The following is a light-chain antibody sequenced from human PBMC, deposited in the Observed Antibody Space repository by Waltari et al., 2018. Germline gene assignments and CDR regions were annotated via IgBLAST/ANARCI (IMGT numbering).Light chain of an antibody. Sequence: DIQLTQSPTFLSASVADRVTITCRASQAIITYLTWYQQKPGRAPQLLIYETSTLQSGVPSRFSGSGSGTEFTLTISSLQPEDFATYYCQQFHSSPPWTFGQGTKVEIK. J-gene: IGKJ1*01. CDR2: ETS. CDR1: QAIITY. CDR3: QQFHSSPPWT. V-gene: IGKV1-9*01.